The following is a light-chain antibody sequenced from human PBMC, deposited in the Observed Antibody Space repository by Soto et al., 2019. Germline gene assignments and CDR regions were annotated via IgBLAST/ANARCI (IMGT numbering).Light chain of an antibody. CDR1: SSNIGAGYD. J-gene: IGLJ1*01. V-gene: IGLV1-40*01. Sequence: QSVLTQPPSVSGAPGQRVTISCTGSSSNIGAGYDVHWYQQLPGTAPKLLIYGNSNRPSGIPDRFSGSKSGTSASLAITGLQAEDEADYYCQSYDSRPSAYYVLGTGTKVTVL. CDR2: GNS. CDR3: QSYDSRPSAYYV.